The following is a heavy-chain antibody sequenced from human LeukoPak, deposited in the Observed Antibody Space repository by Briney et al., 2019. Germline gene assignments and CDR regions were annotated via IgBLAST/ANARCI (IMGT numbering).Heavy chain of an antibody. CDR1: GFTFSSYE. J-gene: IGHJ4*02. CDR2: ISTPSTTM. V-gene: IGHV3-48*01. D-gene: IGHD2-15*01. Sequence: GGSLRLSCAASGFTFSSYEMNWVRQAPGKGLEWVSYISTPSTTMYYADSVKGRFTISRDNAKNSLYLQMNSLRAEDTAVYYCATILGYCSGGTCTKDYWGQGTLVTVSS. CDR3: ATILGYCSGGTCTKDY.